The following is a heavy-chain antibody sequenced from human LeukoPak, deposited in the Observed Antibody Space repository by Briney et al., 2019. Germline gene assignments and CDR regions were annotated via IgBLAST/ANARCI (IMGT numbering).Heavy chain of an antibody. CDR1: GFTFSDYY. J-gene: IGHJ3*02. CDR3: ARDVIQLWTGRHNAFDI. CDR2: ISSSGSTI. Sequence: PGGSLRLSCAASGFTFSDYYMSWIRQAPGKGLEWVSYISSSGSTIYYADSVKGRFTISRDNAKNSLYLQMNSLRAEDTAVYYCARDVIQLWTGRHNAFDIWGQGTMVTVSS. D-gene: IGHD5-18*01. V-gene: IGHV3-11*01.